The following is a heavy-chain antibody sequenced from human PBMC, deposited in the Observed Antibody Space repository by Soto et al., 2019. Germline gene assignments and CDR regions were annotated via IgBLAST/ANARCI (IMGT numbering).Heavy chain of an antibody. D-gene: IGHD3-10*01. CDR3: ARDSRQLLQYAFDI. J-gene: IGHJ3*02. Sequence: GSLRLAGSASGFTFSDYYMNWIRQAPGKGLEWVSYISSSGSTIYYADSVKGRFTISRDNAKNSLYLQMNSLRAEDTAVYYCARDSRQLLQYAFDIWGQGTTVTV. V-gene: IGHV3-11*01. CDR1: GFTFSDYY. CDR2: ISSSGSTI.